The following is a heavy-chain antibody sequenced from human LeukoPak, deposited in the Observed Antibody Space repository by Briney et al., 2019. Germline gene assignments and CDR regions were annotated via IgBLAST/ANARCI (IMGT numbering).Heavy chain of an antibody. D-gene: IGHD6-6*01. J-gene: IGHJ4*02. V-gene: IGHV4-34*01. CDR1: GGSFSGYY. CDR3: ARSRIAARVDFDY. Sequence: SETLSLTCAVYGGSFSGYYWSWIRQPPGKGLEWIGEINHSGGTNYNPSLKSRVTISVDTSKNQFSLKLSSVTAADTAVYYCARSRIAARVDFDYWGQGTLVTVSS. CDR2: INHSGGT.